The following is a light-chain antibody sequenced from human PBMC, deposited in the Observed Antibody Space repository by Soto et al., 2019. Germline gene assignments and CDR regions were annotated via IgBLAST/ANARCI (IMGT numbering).Light chain of an antibody. J-gene: IGKJ5*01. CDR1: QSVSRSN. CDR3: EQYGSSPPSIT. CDR2: GTS. V-gene: IGKV3-20*01. Sequence: EIVLTQSPDTLSLSPGERATVSCRSSQSVSRSNLAWYQHKPGQAPRLIIYGTSNRATAIPDRFTGSASGTDLTLTISSLEPEDFAVYYCEQYGSSPPSITFGQGTRLEI.